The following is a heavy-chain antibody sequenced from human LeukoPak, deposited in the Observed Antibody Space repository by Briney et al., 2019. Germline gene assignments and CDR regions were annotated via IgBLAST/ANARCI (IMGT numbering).Heavy chain of an antibody. D-gene: IGHD3-22*01. CDR1: GGSISSSSYY. Sequence: ASETLSLTCTVSGGSISSSSYYWGWIRQPPGKGLEWIGSIYYSGSTYYNPSLKSRVTISVDTSKNQFSLKLSSVTAADTAVYYCAREEYYYDSSGYSSWGQGTLVTVSS. CDR2: IYYSGST. J-gene: IGHJ5*02. CDR3: AREEYYYDSSGYSS. V-gene: IGHV4-39*02.